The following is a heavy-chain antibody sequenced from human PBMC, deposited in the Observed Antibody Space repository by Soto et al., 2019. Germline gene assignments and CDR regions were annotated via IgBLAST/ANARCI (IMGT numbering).Heavy chain of an antibody. Sequence: QVQLVQSGAEVKKPGSSVKVSCKASGGTFSSYAISWVRQAPGQGLEWMGGIIPIFSTANYAQKFQGRVTITADESTSTAYMELSSLRSEDTAVYYCARGGKCSSTSCYRYFDLWGRGTLVTVSS. V-gene: IGHV1-69*01. CDR1: GGTFSSYA. J-gene: IGHJ2*01. CDR2: IIPIFSTA. CDR3: ARGGKCSSTSCYRYFDL. D-gene: IGHD2-2*02.